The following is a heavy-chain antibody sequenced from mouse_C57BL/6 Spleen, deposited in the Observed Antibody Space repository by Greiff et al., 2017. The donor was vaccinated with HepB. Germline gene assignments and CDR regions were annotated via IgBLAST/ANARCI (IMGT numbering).Heavy chain of an antibody. CDR3: AIASIDYGSSHYAMDY. CDR1: GYTFTSYW. Sequence: VQLQQPGAELVKPGASVKVSCKASGYTFTSYWMHWVKQRPGQGLEWIGRIHPSDSDTNYNQKFKGKATLTVDKSSSTAYMQLSSLTSEDSAVYYCAIASIDYGSSHYAMDYWGQGTSVTVSS. D-gene: IGHD1-1*01. J-gene: IGHJ4*01. V-gene: IGHV1-74*01. CDR2: IHPSDSDT.